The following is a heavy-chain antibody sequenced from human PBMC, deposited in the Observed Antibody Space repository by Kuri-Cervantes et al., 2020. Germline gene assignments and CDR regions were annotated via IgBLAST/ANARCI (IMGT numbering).Heavy chain of an antibody. J-gene: IGHJ4*02. CDR2: ISGSGDRT. CDR3: AKEPYYYNLFDY. V-gene: IGHV3-23*01. D-gene: IGHD3-10*01. CDR1: GFTLTSYA. Sequence: GESLKISCAASGFTLTSYAMSWVRQAPGKGLEWVSAISGSGDRTYYADSVKGRFTISRDNSKNTLYLQMNSLRAEDTAVYYCAKEPYYYNLFDYWGQGTLVTVSS.